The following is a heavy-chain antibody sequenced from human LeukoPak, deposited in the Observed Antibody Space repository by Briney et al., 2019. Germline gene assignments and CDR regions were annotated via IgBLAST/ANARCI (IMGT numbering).Heavy chain of an antibody. D-gene: IGHD3-3*01. J-gene: IGHJ3*02. Sequence: GGSLRLSCAASGFTFSSYAMSWVRQAPGKGLEWVSAISGSGGSTYYADSVKGRFTISRDNSKNTLYLQMNSLRAEDTAVYYCAKDNGITIFGVVPDAFDIWGQGTMVTVSS. CDR3: AKDNGITIFGVVPDAFDI. CDR1: GFTFSSYA. CDR2: ISGSGGST. V-gene: IGHV3-23*01.